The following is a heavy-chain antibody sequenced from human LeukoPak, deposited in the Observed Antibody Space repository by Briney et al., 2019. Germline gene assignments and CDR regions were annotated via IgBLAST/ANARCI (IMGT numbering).Heavy chain of an antibody. CDR2: ISSSSTI. Sequence: GGSLSLSCAASGFTFSSYSMNWVRQAPGKGLEWVSYISSSSTIYYADSVKGRFTISRDNAKNSLYRQMNSLRAEDTAVYYCARDFPSIVGATESFDIWGQGTMVTVSS. J-gene: IGHJ3*02. D-gene: IGHD1-26*01. V-gene: IGHV3-48*01. CDR1: GFTFSSYS. CDR3: ARDFPSIVGATESFDI.